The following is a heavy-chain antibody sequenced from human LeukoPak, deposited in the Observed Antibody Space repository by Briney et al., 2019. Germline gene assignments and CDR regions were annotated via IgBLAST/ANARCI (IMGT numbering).Heavy chain of an antibody. V-gene: IGHV1-2*02. CDR2: IIPNSGET. CDR1: GYTFTGHY. J-gene: IGHJ6*03. CDR3: ARAAIAVAGDYHYHYMDV. Sequence: ASVKVSCKASGYTFTGHYMHWVRQAPEQGLEWMGWIIPNSGETDYAQRFQCRVTMTRDTSISTAYMELSRLRSDDTAVYFRARAAIAVAGDYHYHYMDVWGKGTTVTVSS. D-gene: IGHD6-19*01.